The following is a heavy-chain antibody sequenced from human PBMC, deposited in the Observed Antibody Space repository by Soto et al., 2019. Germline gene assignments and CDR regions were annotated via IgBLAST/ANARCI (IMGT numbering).Heavy chain of an antibody. CDR1: GGSISSGDYY. J-gene: IGHJ6*02. Sequence: SETLSLTCTVSGGSISSGDYYWSWIRQPPGKGLEWIGYIYYSGSTYYNPSLKSRVTISVDTSKNQFSLKLSSVTAADTAVYYCARVGYCSSTSCYGLVYGMDVWGQGTTVTVSS. CDR3: ARVGYCSSTSCYGLVYGMDV. D-gene: IGHD2-2*01. CDR2: IYYSGST. V-gene: IGHV4-30-4*01.